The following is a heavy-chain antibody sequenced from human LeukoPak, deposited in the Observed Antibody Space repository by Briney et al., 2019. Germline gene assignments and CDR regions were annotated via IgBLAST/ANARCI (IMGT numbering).Heavy chain of an antibody. V-gene: IGHV1-2*02. CDR3: ARSRAPLWFGELSPPPPDY. D-gene: IGHD3-10*01. CDR2: INPNSGGS. CDR1: GYTFTGYY. Sequence: ASVKVSCKASGYTFTGYYMHWVRQAPGQGLEWMGWINPNSGGSNYAQKFQGRVTMTRDTSISTAYMELSRLRSDDTAVYYCARSRAPLWFGELSPPPPDYWGQGTLVTVSS. J-gene: IGHJ4*02.